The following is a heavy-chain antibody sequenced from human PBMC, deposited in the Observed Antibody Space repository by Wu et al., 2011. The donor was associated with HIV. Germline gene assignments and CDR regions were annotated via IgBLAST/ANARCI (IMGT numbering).Heavy chain of an antibody. D-gene: IGHD2/OR15-2a*01. CDR3: ATDPTIVGEG. CDR2: IIPIFGTA. J-gene: IGHJ1*01. CDR1: GYTFTTSG. Sequence: QVQLVQSGAEVKKPGASVKVSCKASGYTFTTSGVSWVRQAPGQGLEWMGRIIPIFGTANYAQNFQSRLTLTADKSTSTAYMELSSLRSEDTAVYYCATDPTIVGEGWGQGTRVTVSS. V-gene: IGHV1-69*06.